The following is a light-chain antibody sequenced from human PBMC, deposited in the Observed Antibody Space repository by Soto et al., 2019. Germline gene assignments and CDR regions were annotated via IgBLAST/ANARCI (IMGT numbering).Light chain of an antibody. CDR2: GNS. J-gene: IGLJ2*01. V-gene: IGLV1-40*01. Sequence: QSVLTQPPSVSGAPGQRVTISCTGSSSNIGAGYDVHWYQQLPGTAPKLLIYGNSNRPSGVPDRFSGSKSGTSASLAITGLQAEDEADYYCQSYDSSLREVFGGGTQLPS. CDR1: SSNIGAGYD. CDR3: QSYDSSLREV.